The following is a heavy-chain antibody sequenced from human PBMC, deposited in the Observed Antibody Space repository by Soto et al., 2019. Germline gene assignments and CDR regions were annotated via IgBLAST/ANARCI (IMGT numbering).Heavy chain of an antibody. CDR1: GFTFSTYE. CDR3: ARDRDCSSTSCYNAFDI. V-gene: IGHV3-30-3*01. Sequence: PGGSLRLSCAASGFTFSTYEMHWVRQAPGKGLEWVAVISNDGASKYYADSVKGRFTISRDNSKNTLYLQMSSLRAEDTAVYYCARDRDCSSTSCYNAFDIWGQGTMVTVSS. CDR2: ISNDGASK. J-gene: IGHJ3*02. D-gene: IGHD2-2*02.